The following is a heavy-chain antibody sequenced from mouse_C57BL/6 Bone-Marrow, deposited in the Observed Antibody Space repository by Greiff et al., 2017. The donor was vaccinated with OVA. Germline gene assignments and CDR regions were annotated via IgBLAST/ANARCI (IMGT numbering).Heavy chain of an antibody. CDR2: IDPSDSYT. V-gene: IGHV1-59*01. CDR3: ARSPAVAY. J-gene: IGHJ3*01. Sequence: QVQLQQSGAELVRPGTSVKLSCKASGYTFTSYWMHWVKQRPGQGLEWIGVIDPSDSYTNYNQKFKGKATLTVDTSSSTAYMQLSSLTSEDSAVYYCARSPAVAYWGQGTLVTVSA. CDR1: GYTFTSYW.